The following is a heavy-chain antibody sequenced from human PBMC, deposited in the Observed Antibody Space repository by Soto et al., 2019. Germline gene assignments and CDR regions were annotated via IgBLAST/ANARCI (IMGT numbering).Heavy chain of an antibody. J-gene: IGHJ4*02. CDR2: INPNSGGT. Sequence: ASVKVSCKASGYTFTGYYMHWVRQAPGQGLEWMGWINPNSGGTNYAQKFQGWVTMTRDTSISTAYMELSRLRSDDTAVYYCARGYFFTYYYDSSGLYYFDYWGQGTLVTVSS. CDR1: GYTFTGYY. CDR3: ARGYFFTYYYDSSGLYYFDY. D-gene: IGHD3-22*01. V-gene: IGHV1-2*04.